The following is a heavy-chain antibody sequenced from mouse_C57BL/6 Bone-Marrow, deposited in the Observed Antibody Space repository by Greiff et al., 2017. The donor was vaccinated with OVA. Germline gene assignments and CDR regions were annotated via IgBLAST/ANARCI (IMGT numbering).Heavy chain of an antibody. Sequence: VQLQQSGAELVRPGASVTLSCKASGYTFTDYEMHWVKQTPVHGLEWIGAIDPETGGTAYNQRFKGKAILTADKSSSTAYMELRSLTSEDSAVYYCTRSSNYAYWGQGTLVTVSA. CDR2: IDPETGGT. CDR1: GYTFTDYE. D-gene: IGHD2-5*01. J-gene: IGHJ3*01. V-gene: IGHV1-15*01. CDR3: TRSSNYAY.